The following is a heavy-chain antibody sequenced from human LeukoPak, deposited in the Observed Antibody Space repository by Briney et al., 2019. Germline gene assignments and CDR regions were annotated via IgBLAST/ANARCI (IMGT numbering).Heavy chain of an antibody. CDR2: ISGSGGST. Sequence: PGGSLRLSCAASGFTFSSYAMSWVRQAPGKGLEWVSAISGSGGSTYYADSVKGRFTIPRDNSKNTLYLQMNSLRAEDTAVYYCAKRGDSGSYHYYYYGMDVWGQGTTVTVSS. CDR1: GFTFSSYA. CDR3: AKRGDSGSYHYYYYGMDV. V-gene: IGHV3-23*01. J-gene: IGHJ6*02. D-gene: IGHD1-26*01.